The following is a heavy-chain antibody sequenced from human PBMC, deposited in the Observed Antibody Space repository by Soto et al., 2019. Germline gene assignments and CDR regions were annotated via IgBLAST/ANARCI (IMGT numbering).Heavy chain of an antibody. CDR1: GYSFTSYW. Sequence: GESLKISCKGSGYSFTSYWIGWVRQIPGKGLEWMGIIYPDDSDTRYSPSFQGQVTISADKSISTAYLQWSSLKASDTALYYCARHPSDPMVRGVIPYCMDDWGQGTTVTVSS. V-gene: IGHV5-51*01. CDR2: IYPDDSDT. J-gene: IGHJ6*02. CDR3: ARHPSDPMVRGVIPYCMDD. D-gene: IGHD3-10*01.